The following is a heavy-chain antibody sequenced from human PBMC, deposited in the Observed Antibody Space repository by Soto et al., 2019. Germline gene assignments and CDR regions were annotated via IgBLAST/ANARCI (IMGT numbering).Heavy chain of an antibody. V-gene: IGHV4-34*01. Sequence: CAVSGGSFSGYYWSWIRQPPGKGLEWIGEINHSGSTNYNPSLKSRFTISVDTSKNQFSLKVSSVTAADTAVYYCATTNWKHNWFDPWGQGTLVTVSS. CDR2: INHSGST. CDR3: ATTNWKHNWFDP. CDR1: GGSFSGYY. J-gene: IGHJ5*02. D-gene: IGHD1-1*01.